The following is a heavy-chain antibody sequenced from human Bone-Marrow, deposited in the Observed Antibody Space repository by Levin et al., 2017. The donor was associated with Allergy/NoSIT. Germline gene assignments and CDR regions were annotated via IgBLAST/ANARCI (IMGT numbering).Heavy chain of an antibody. J-gene: IGHJ4*02. CDR3: AGYDTSAYHSPFDY. CDR2: ISGSGGNT. V-gene: IGHV3-23*01. Sequence: GESLKISCAASGFIFRNYAMNWVRQAPGKGLEWVSQISGSGGNTHYADSVKGRFTISRDNSKNTVYLQMNSLRVEDTAVYYCAGYDTSAYHSPFDYWGQGTLVTVSS. D-gene: IGHD3-22*01. CDR1: GFIFRNYA.